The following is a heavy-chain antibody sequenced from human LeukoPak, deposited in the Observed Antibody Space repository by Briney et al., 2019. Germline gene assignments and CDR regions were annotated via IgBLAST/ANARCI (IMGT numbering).Heavy chain of an antibody. J-gene: IGHJ2*01. V-gene: IGHV1-2*02. Sequence: ASVKVSCKASGYTFTGYYMHWVRQAPGQGPEWIGWINPKSGGTNEAQKFHDRVTMTRDTSISTAYMELSRLRSDDTAVYYCARGVGPRYFDLWGRGTLVTVSS. D-gene: IGHD1-26*01. CDR1: GYTFTGYY. CDR2: INPKSGGT. CDR3: ARGVGPRYFDL.